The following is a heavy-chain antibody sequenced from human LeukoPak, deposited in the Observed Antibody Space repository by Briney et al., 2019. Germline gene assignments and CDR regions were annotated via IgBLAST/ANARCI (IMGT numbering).Heavy chain of an antibody. CDR3: AKLYYDFWSGYWY. Sequence: PGGSPRLSCAASGFTFSSYAMCWVRQAPGKGLEWVSAISGSGGSTYYADSVKGRFTISRDNSKNTLYLQMNSLRAEDTAVYYCAKLYYDFWSGYWYWGQGTLVTVSS. CDR2: ISGSGGST. J-gene: IGHJ4*02. CDR1: GFTFSSYA. D-gene: IGHD3-3*01. V-gene: IGHV3-23*01.